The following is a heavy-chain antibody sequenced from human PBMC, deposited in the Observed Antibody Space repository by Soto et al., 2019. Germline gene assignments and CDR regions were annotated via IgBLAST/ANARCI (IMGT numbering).Heavy chain of an antibody. V-gene: IGHV3-48*04. CDR1: GFTFSSYS. CDR2: IFASSTTI. Sequence: GGSLRLSCVASGFTFSSYSMVWVRQAPGKGLEWVSYIFASSTTIYYADSVKGRFTVSRDNAQNSLFLLMNSLRAEDTAVYYCARDRDWAFDYWGRGTLVTVSS. J-gene: IGHJ4*02. D-gene: IGHD3-9*01. CDR3: ARDRDWAFDY.